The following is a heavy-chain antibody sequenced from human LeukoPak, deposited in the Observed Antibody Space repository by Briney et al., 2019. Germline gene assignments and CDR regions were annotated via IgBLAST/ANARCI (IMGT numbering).Heavy chain of an antibody. CDR2: ISGSGGST. J-gene: IGHJ4*01. V-gene: IGHV3-23*01. CDR1: GFTFSSYA. D-gene: IGHD3-10*01. Sequence: PGGSLRLSCAASGFTFSSYAMSWVRQAPGKGLEWVSAISGSGGSTYYADSVKGRFTISRDNSKSTLFLEMDSLRVEDSAVYYCTKVMRGRANFGSGSSLDYWGQGTVVPVSP. CDR3: TKVMRGRANFGSGSSLDY.